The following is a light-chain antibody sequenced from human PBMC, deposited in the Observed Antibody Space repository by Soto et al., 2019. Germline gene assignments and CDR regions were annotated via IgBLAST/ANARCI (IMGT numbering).Light chain of an antibody. J-gene: IGKJ5*01. Sequence: EIVMTQSPATLSVSPGDRVTLSCRASQSVSNNLVWYQQKPGQTPRVIMYGSSIRATGIPARFSGSGSGTEFTLTISSLQSEDFAVYYCQQHNNWPPITFGQGTRLEIK. CDR3: QQHNNWPPIT. CDR2: GSS. V-gene: IGKV3-15*01. CDR1: QSVSNN.